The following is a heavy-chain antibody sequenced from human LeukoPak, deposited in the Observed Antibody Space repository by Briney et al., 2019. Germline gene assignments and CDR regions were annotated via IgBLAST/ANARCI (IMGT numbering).Heavy chain of an antibody. CDR3: ARDLGATGVGYFDY. Sequence: GGSLRLSCAASGFTVSSNYMSWVRQAPGKGLEWVSVIYSGGSTYYADSVKGRFTISRDNSKNTLYLQMNSLRAEDTAVYYCARDLGATGVGYFDYWGQGTLVTVSS. V-gene: IGHV3-53*01. CDR1: GFTVSSNY. J-gene: IGHJ4*02. D-gene: IGHD1-26*01. CDR2: IYSGGST.